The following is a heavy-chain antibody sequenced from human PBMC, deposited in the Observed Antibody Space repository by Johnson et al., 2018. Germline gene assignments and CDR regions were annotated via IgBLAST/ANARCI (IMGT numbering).Heavy chain of an antibody. V-gene: IGHV3-30-3*01. D-gene: IGHD2-8*01. CDR2: ISYDGSNK. CDR3: ARDPSVGLGVFQH. J-gene: IGHJ1*01. CDR1: GFTFSSYA. Sequence: QVQLRESGGGVVEPGRSLRLSCAASGFTFSSYAMHWVRQAPGKGLEWVAVISYDGSNKYYADSVKGRFTISRDNSKNTLYLQMNSLRAEDTAVYYCARDPSVGLGVFQHWGQGTLVTVSS.